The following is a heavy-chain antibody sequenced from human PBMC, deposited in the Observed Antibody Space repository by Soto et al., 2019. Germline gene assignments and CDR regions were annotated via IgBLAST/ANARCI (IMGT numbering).Heavy chain of an antibody. CDR3: DSYRGALSFES. Sequence: RSETLSLTCSVSGRSMSSNYWSWIRQSPVKGLEWLGYVFYGGTYYNPSLGGRVSMSVETSKSQFSLKLTSVTVADTAVYYCDSYRGALSFESWGPGSRVTVSS. D-gene: IGHD3-10*01. J-gene: IGHJ4*02. CDR1: GRSMSSNY. CDR2: VFYGGT. V-gene: IGHV4-59*01.